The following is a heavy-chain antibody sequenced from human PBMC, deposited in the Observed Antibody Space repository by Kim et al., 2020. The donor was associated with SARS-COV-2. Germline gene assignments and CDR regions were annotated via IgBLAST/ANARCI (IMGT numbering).Heavy chain of an antibody. CDR1: GGSFSGYY. CDR3: ARFGWIAGDSSGYLY. Sequence: SETLSLTCAVYGGSFSGYYWSWIRQPPGKGLEWIGEINHSGSTNYNPSLKSRVTISVDTSKNQFSLKLSSVTAADTAVYYCARFGWIAGDSSGYLYWGQGTLVTVSS. D-gene: IGHD3-22*01. J-gene: IGHJ4*02. CDR2: INHSGST. V-gene: IGHV4-34*01.